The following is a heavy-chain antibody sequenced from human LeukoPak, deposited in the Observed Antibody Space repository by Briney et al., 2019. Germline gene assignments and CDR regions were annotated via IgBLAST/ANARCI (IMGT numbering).Heavy chain of an antibody. CDR3: ARTVYAIRRGWWFDH. CDR1: GFTFSSNY. V-gene: IGHV3-53*01. Sequence: GGTLSLTCAASGFTFSSNYMSWVRQAPGKGLEWVLVIYSGGSTYYADSVKGRFTISRDNSKNTLYLQTTSLRAEDTAVYYCARTVYAIRRGWWFDHWGQGTLVTVSS. D-gene: IGHD2-8*01. CDR2: IYSGGST. J-gene: IGHJ5*02.